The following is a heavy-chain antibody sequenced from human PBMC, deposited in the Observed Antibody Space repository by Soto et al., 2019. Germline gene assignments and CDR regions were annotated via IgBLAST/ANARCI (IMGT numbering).Heavy chain of an antibody. CDR1: GYTFTSYG. CDR3: ARTNAPGIAAAGNYYYYGMDV. J-gene: IGHJ6*02. D-gene: IGHD6-13*01. CDR2: ISAYNGNT. Sequence: GASVNVSCKASGYTFTSYGISWVRQAPGQGLEWMGWISAYNGNTNYAQKLQGRVTMTTDTSTSTAYMELRSLRSDDTAVYYCARTNAPGIAAAGNYYYYGMDVWGQGTTVTVSS. V-gene: IGHV1-18*04.